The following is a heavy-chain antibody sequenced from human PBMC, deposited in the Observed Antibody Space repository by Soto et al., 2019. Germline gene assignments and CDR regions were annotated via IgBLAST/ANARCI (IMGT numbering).Heavy chain of an antibody. CDR2: IYRSGTT. J-gene: IGHJ4*02. CDR1: NFSISSGYY. CDR3: ARTHSGSYYSVFNY. V-gene: IGHV4-38-2*01. Sequence: SETLSLTCVVSNFSISSGYYWGWIRQPPGKGLEWIASIYRSGTTSYNPSLKSRVTISVDPSKNQFSLMLTAVTAADTAVYYCARTHSGSYYSVFNYWGRGSLVTVSS. D-gene: IGHD1-26*01.